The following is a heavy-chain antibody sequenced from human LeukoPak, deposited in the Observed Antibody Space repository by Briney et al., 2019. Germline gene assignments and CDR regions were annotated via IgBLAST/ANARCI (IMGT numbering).Heavy chain of an antibody. Sequence: PGGSLRLSCAASGFTFRSYDMTWVRQAPGKGLEWVSEISGSGSTYYADSVRGRFTISRDNSKNTLYLQMNSLRAEDTAVYYCAQSKHWPALDYWGQGTLVTVSS. D-gene: IGHD1-1*01. J-gene: IGHJ4*02. CDR1: GFTFRSYD. V-gene: IGHV3-23*01. CDR3: AQSKHWPALDY. CDR2: ISGSGST.